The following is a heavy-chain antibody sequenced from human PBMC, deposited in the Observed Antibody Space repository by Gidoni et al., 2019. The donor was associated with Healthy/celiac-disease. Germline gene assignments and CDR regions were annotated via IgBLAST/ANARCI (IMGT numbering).Heavy chain of an antibody. CDR1: GFTFSSYA. D-gene: IGHD2-21*02. V-gene: IGHV3-23*01. CDR3: ANNDLGYCGGDCYHDWYFDL. CDR2: ISGSGGST. J-gene: IGHJ2*01. Sequence: EVQLLESGGGLVQPGGSLRLSCAASGFTFSSYAMSWVRQAPGKGLEWVSAISGSGGSTYYADSVKVRFTISRDNSKNTLYLQMNSLRAEDTAVYYCANNDLGYCGGDCYHDWYFDLWGRGTLVTVSS.